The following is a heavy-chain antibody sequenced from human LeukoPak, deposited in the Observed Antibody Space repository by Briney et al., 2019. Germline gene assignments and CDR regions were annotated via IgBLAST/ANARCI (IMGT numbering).Heavy chain of an antibody. CDR3: ARWRWTTVVTPTDWYFDL. V-gene: IGHV4-4*09. CDR2: IYTSGST. J-gene: IGHJ2*01. CDR1: GGSISSYY. D-gene: IGHD4-23*01. Sequence: SETLSLTCTVSGGSISSYYWSWIRQPPGKGLEWIGYIYTSGSTNYNPSLKSRVTISVDTSKNQFSLKLSSVTAADTAVYYCARWRWTTVVTPTDWYFDLWGRGTLVTVSS.